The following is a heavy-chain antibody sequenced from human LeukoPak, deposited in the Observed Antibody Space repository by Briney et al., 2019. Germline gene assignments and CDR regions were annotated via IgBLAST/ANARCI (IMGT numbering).Heavy chain of an antibody. Sequence: GGSLGLSCAASGFTFDDYAMHWVRQAPGKGLEWVSGISWNSGSIGYADSVKGRFTISRDNAKNSLYLQMNSLRAEDTALYYCAKGYYDSSGYSSSFDYWGQGTLVTVSS. CDR1: GFTFDDYA. CDR3: AKGYYDSSGYSSSFDY. J-gene: IGHJ4*02. D-gene: IGHD3-22*01. CDR2: ISWNSGSI. V-gene: IGHV3-9*01.